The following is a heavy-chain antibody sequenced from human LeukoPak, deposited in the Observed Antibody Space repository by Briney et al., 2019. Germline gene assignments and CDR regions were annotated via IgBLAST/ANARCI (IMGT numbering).Heavy chain of an antibody. D-gene: IGHD3-22*01. CDR3: ASHGPVYYYDSSGYYYENEGFDY. CDR2: INHSGST. Sequence: PSETLSLTCAVYGGSFSGYYWSWIRQPPGKGLEWIGEINHSGSTNYNPSLKSRVTISVDTSKNRFSLKLSSVTAAGTAVYYCASHGPVYYYDSSGYYYENEGFDYWGQGTLVTVSS. V-gene: IGHV4-34*01. CDR1: GGSFSGYY. J-gene: IGHJ4*02.